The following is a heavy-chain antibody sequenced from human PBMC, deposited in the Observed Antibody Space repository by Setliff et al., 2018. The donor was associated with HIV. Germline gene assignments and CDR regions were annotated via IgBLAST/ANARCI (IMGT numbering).Heavy chain of an antibody. CDR1: GYNFVGYG. D-gene: IGHD3-22*01. J-gene: IGHJ4*02. Sequence: GASVKVSCKASGYNFVGYGINWLRQAPGQGLEWMGWINTYNGNTKYGQKFQGSVTMTTDTSTSTAYMELSGLRSEDTAVYYCARGRGRYYDSRSYLDYWGQGTLVTVSS. V-gene: IGHV1-18*01. CDR2: INTYNGNT. CDR3: ARGRGRYYDSRSYLDY.